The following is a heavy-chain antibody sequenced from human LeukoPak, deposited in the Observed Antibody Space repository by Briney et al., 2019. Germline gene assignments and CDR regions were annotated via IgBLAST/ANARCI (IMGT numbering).Heavy chain of an antibody. J-gene: IGHJ4*02. CDR3: ARKRPNYLDY. CDR1: GFAFSDYY. V-gene: IGHV3-11*04. Sequence: PGGSLRLSCAASGFAFSDYYMTWIRQAPGKGLEWVSFISSSGGAIYYAASVKGRFTMSRDNAKNSLYLQMNSLRVEDTAVYYCARKRPNYLDYWGQGTLVTVSS. CDR2: ISSSGGAI.